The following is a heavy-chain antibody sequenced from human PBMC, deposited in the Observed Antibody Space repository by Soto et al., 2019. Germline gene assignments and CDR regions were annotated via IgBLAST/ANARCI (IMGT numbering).Heavy chain of an antibody. J-gene: IGHJ5*02. Sequence: GGSLRLSCAASGFTFSSYSMNWVRQAPGKGLEWVSYISSSSSTIYYADSVKGRFIITRDIAKNSQYLQMNSLRDEDTAVYYGAREGARNMSAGNYGWFDPWGQGTLVTVSS. CDR2: ISSSSSTI. D-gene: IGHD4-17*01. V-gene: IGHV3-48*02. CDR1: GFTFSSYS. CDR3: AREGARNMSAGNYGWFDP.